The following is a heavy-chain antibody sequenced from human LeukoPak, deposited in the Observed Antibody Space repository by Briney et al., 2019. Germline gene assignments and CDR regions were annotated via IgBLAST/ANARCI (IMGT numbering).Heavy chain of an antibody. CDR2: INTNTGNP. Sequence: GASVKVSCKTSGYTFSSYTIIWVRQAPGQGLEWMGWINTNTGNPTYAQGFTGRFVFSLDTSVSTAYLQISSLKAEDTAVYYCVPSGGIFGVVISEDYWGQGTLVTVSS. V-gene: IGHV7-4-1*02. J-gene: IGHJ4*02. D-gene: IGHD3-3*01. CDR1: GYTFSSYT. CDR3: VPSGGIFGVVISEDY.